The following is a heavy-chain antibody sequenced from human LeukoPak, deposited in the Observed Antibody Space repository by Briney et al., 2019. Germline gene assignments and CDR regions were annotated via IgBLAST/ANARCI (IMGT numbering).Heavy chain of an antibody. J-gene: IGHJ3*02. CDR2: INTDGSST. CDR1: GSTFSTYW. Sequence: PGGSLRLSCAASGSTFSTYWMHWVRQAPGKGLVWVSRINTDGSSTSYADSVKGRFTISRDNAKNSLYLQMNSLRVEDTALYYCAKDKESGTPTDAFDIWGQGTMVTVSS. D-gene: IGHD1-14*01. V-gene: IGHV3-74*01. CDR3: AKDKESGTPTDAFDI.